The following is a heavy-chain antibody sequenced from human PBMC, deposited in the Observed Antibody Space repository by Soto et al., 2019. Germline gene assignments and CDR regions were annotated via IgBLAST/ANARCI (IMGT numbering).Heavy chain of an antibody. D-gene: IGHD2-15*01. J-gene: IGHJ4*02. CDR3: ARGVGYCSGGSCWGPSPYYFDY. Sequence: QVQLQQWGAGLLKPSETLSLTCAVYGGSFSGYYWSWIRQPPGKGLEWIGEINHSGSTNYNPSLNSRVTISVDTSKNQFSLKLSAVTAADTAVYYCARGVGYCSGGSCWGPSPYYFDYWGQGTLVTVSS. CDR2: INHSGST. CDR1: GGSFSGYY. V-gene: IGHV4-34*01.